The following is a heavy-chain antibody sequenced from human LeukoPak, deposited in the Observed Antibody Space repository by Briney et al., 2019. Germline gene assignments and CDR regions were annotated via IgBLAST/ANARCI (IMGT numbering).Heavy chain of an antibody. V-gene: IGHV4-39*07. CDR2: IYYSGST. Sequence: SETLSLTCTVSGGSISSSSYYWGWIRQPPGKGLEWIGSIYYSGSTYYNPSLKSRVTISVDTSKNQFSLKLSSVTAADTAVYYCARDVGYSYEVPFDYWGQGTLVTVSS. J-gene: IGHJ4*02. D-gene: IGHD5-18*01. CDR1: GGSISSSSYY. CDR3: ARDVGYSYEVPFDY.